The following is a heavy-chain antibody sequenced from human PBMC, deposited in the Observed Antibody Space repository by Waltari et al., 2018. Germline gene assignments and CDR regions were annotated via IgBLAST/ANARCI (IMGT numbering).Heavy chain of an antibody. J-gene: IGHJ4*02. CDR2: FDPQGGET. CDR1: GYTLTDLS. CDR3: ACLYDYVWGSSY. Sequence: QVQLVQSGAEVKKPGASVKVSCKVSGYTLTDLSMHWERQAPGEGLEWMGGFDPQGGETNKEQKFQGRVTITEDTSTDTAYMELSSLRSEDTAVYYCACLYDYVWGSSYWGQGTLVTVSS. V-gene: IGHV1-24*01. D-gene: IGHD3-16*01.